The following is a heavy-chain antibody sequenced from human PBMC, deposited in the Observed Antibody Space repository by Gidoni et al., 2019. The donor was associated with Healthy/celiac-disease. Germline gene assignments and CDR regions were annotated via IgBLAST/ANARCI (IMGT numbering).Heavy chain of an antibody. D-gene: IGHD3-10*01. CDR3: ARQPITMVRGVITMNWFDP. Sequence: EVQLVQSGAEVKKPGESLTISCKGSGYSFPIYWIGWVRQMPGQGLEWMGIIYPGDSDTRYSPSFQGQVTISADKSISTAYLQWSSLKASDTAMYYCARQPITMVRGVITMNWFDPWGQGTLVTVSS. CDR1: GYSFPIYW. V-gene: IGHV5-51*01. J-gene: IGHJ5*02. CDR2: IYPGDSDT.